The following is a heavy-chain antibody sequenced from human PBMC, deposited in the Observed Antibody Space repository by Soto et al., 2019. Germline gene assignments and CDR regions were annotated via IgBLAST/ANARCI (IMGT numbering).Heavy chain of an antibody. CDR3: ARGPAYIDGWRTFDL. V-gene: IGHV4-61*08. Sequence: PSETLSLTCTVSDDSFRGAEYYWSWIRQPLGKGPEWIGYTYYNVDTKYNPALRSRVTMSEDTSKNQFSLRLSSVTAADTAVYFCARGPAYIDGWRTFDLWGRGILVTVSS. J-gene: IGHJ4*02. CDR2: TYYNVDT. CDR1: DDSFRGAEYY. D-gene: IGHD6-19*01.